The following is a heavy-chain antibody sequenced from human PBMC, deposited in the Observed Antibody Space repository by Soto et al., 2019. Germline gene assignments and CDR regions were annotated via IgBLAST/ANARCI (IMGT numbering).Heavy chain of an antibody. J-gene: IGHJ4*02. CDR1: GYTFTSYG. CDR2: ISAYNGNT. Sequence: EASVKVSCKASGYTFTSYGISWVRQAPGQGLEWMGWISAYNGNTNYAQKLQGRVTMTTDTSTSTAYMELRSLRSDDTAVYYCARTYYYDSSGYSISFDYWGQGTLVTVSS. V-gene: IGHV1-18*01. CDR3: ARTYYYDSSGYSISFDY. D-gene: IGHD3-22*01.